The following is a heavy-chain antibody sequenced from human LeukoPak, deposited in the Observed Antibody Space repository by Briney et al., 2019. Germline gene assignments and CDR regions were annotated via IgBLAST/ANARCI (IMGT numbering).Heavy chain of an antibody. Sequence: SETLSLTCAVYGDSFSGFYWSWIRQPPGRGLEWNGEANHSKSTNYNPSLKSRVTMSVDTSKNQFSLKLSSVTAADTAVYYCARDNSVEDTAWWFDPWGQGTLVTVSS. CDR1: GDSFSGFY. J-gene: IGHJ5*02. CDR2: ANHSKST. CDR3: ARDNSVEDTAWWFDP. V-gene: IGHV4-34*01. D-gene: IGHD4-23*01.